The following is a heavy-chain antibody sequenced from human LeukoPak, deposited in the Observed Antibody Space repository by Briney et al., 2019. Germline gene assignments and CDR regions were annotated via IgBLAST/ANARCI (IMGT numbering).Heavy chain of an antibody. V-gene: IGHV1-8*01. CDR2: MNPNSGNT. D-gene: IGHD3-10*01. CDR1: GYTFTSYD. CDR3: AREPNDYYYGSSDAFDV. J-gene: IGHJ3*01. Sequence: ASVKVSCKASGYTFTSYDINWVRQATGQGLEWMGWMNPNSGNTGYAQKFQGRVTMTRNTSISTAYMELSSLRSEDTAVYYCAREPNDYYYGSSDAFDVWGQGTMVTVSS.